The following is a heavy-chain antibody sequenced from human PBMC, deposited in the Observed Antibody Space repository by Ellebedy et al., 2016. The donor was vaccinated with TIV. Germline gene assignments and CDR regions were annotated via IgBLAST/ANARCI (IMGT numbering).Heavy chain of an antibody. J-gene: IGHJ4*02. D-gene: IGHD1-7*01. CDR1: GFTFSSYS. CDR3: ATAGNYRFDH. CDR2: ISSSSSYI. V-gene: IGHV3-21*01. Sequence: GESLKISXAASGFTFSSYSMNWVRQAPGKGLEWVSSISSSSSYIYYADSVKGRFTISRDNAKNSLYLQMNSLRAEDTAVYYCATAGNYRFDHWGQGALVTVSS.